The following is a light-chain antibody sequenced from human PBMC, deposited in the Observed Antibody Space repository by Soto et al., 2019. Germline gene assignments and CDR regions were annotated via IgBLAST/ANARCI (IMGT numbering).Light chain of an antibody. Sequence: ETVLTQAPDTLSVSPGERATLSCRASQSVSSYLAWYQQKPGQAPRLLIYDASNRATGIPARFSGSGSGTDFTLTISSLEPEDFAVYYCQQRSNWLLTFGQGTRLEIK. V-gene: IGKV3-11*01. J-gene: IGKJ5*01. CDR1: QSVSSY. CDR3: QQRSNWLLT. CDR2: DAS.